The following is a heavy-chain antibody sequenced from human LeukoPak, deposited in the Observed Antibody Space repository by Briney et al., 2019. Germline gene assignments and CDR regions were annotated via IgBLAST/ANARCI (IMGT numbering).Heavy chain of an antibody. CDR2: INQSGST. V-gene: IGHV4-34*01. J-gene: IGHJ6*03. D-gene: IGHD1-7*01. Sequence: SETLSLTCGVYGGSFSGNYWNWIRQPPGKGLEWIGEINQSGSTNYNPSLKSRVTISIDTSKNQFSLKLSSVTAADTAVYYCARVGRELSIFGYYYYYMDVWGKGTTVTVSS. CDR1: GGSFSGNY. CDR3: ARVGRELSIFGYYYYYMDV.